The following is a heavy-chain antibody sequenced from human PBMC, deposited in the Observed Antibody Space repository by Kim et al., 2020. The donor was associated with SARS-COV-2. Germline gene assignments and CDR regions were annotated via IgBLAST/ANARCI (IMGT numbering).Heavy chain of an antibody. CDR1: GFTFSSYG. J-gene: IGHJ5*02. Sequence: GGSLRLSCAASGFTFSSYGMHWVRQAPGKGLEWVAVIWYDGSNKYYADSVKGRFTISRDNSKNTLYLQMNSLRAEDTAVYYCARDFHRRAARPGNWFDPWGQGTLVTVSS. CDR2: IWYDGSNK. CDR3: ARDFHRRAARPGNWFDP. D-gene: IGHD6-6*01. V-gene: IGHV3-33*01.